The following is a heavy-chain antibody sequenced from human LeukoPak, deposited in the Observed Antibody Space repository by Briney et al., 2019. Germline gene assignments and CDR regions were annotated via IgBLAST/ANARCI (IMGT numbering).Heavy chain of an antibody. Sequence: GGSLRLSCAASGFTLSSYWMSWVRQAPGKGLEWVANIKQDGSEKYYVDSVKGRFTISRDNAKNSLYLQMNSLRAEDTAVYYCARDGTGNWFDPWGQGTLVTVSS. CDR3: ARDGTGNWFDP. J-gene: IGHJ5*02. CDR2: IKQDGSEK. CDR1: GFTLSSYW. V-gene: IGHV3-7*05.